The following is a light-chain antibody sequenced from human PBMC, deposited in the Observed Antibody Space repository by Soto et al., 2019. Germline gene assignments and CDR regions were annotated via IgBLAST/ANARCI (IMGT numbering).Light chain of an antibody. CDR1: SGHSSYA. J-gene: IGLJ3*02. Sequence: QPVLTQSPTASATLGASVKLTCTLSSGHSSYAIAWHQQQPDKSPRYLMKVNSDGSHTKGDGIPDRFSGSTSGAERYLTISSLQSEDEADYYCQTWGTGTWVFGGGTQLTVL. CDR3: QTWGTGTWV. CDR2: VNSDGSH. V-gene: IGLV4-69*01.